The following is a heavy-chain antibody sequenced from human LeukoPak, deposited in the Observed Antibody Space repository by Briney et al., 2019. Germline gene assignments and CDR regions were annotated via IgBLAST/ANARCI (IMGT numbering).Heavy chain of an antibody. Sequence: SETLSLTCAVYGGSFSGYYWSRIRQPPGKGLEWIGEINHSGSTNYNPSLKSRVTISVDTSKNQFSLKLSSVTAADTAVYYCARRDYDILTGYYINYWGQGTLVTVSS. CDR3: ARRDYDILTGYYINY. CDR2: INHSGST. J-gene: IGHJ4*02. V-gene: IGHV4-34*01. D-gene: IGHD3-9*01. CDR1: GGSFSGYY.